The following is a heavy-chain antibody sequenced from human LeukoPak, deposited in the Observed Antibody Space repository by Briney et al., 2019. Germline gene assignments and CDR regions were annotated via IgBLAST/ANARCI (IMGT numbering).Heavy chain of an antibody. CDR1: GFTFSSHA. V-gene: IGHV3-23*01. CDR2: ISGSGGST. D-gene: IGHD5-24*01. CDR3: AKMPTYLDAFVI. J-gene: IGHJ3*02. Sequence: GGSLRLSCAASGFTFSSHAMSWVRQAPRKGLEWVSAISGSGGSTYYADSVKGRFTISRDNPKNTLYLQMNSLRAEDTAVYYCAKMPTYLDAFVIWGQGTMVTVSS.